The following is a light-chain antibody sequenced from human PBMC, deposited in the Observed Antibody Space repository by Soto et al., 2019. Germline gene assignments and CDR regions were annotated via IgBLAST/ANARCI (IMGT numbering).Light chain of an antibody. CDR2: DAS. V-gene: IGKV3-11*01. J-gene: IGKJ1*01. CDR1: ESVSGY. CDR3: QQRANWPWT. Sequence: ETVLTQSPATLSLSPGERATLSCRARESVSGYLAWYQQKPGQAPRLLIYDASTRAAGIPARFIGSGSGTDFTLTISSLEAGDLAVYYCQQRANWPWTFGQGTKVEIK.